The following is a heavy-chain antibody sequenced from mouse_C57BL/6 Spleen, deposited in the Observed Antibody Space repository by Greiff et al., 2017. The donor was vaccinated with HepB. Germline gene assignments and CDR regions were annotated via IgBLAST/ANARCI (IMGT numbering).Heavy chain of an antibody. CDR2: IDPEDGET. Sequence: EVQLQQSGAELVKPGASVKLSCTASGFNIKDYYMHWVKQRTEQGLEWIGRIDPEDGETKYDQKFQGTATITADTSSTTADLQRSSLTSEDTAVYYCARSSYYGRSTWVAYLGQGTLVTVSA. CDR1: GFNIKDYY. V-gene: IGHV14-2*01. CDR3: ARSSYYGRSTWVAY. J-gene: IGHJ3*01. D-gene: IGHD1-1*01.